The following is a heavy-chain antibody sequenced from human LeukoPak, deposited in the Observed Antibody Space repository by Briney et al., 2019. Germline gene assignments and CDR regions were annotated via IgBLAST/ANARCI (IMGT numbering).Heavy chain of an antibody. J-gene: IGHJ4*01. Sequence: GGSLRLSCAASGFTFSNYWMHWVRQAPGKGLVWVPRINSDGSTINYVESVKGRFTISRDNDKNTLFLQMNSLRAEDTALYFCASEMGGRWGHGTLVTVSS. D-gene: IGHD2-15*01. CDR1: GFTFSNYW. CDR3: ASEMGGR. V-gene: IGHV3-74*01. CDR2: INSDGSTI.